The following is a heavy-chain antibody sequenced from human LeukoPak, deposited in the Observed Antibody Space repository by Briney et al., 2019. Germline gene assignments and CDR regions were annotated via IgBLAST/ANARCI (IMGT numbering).Heavy chain of an antibody. D-gene: IGHD3-22*01. CDR3: AKGAMHYYDSSGYNYFDY. CDR2: MSSSGGST. J-gene: IGHJ4*02. Sequence: GGSLRLSCAASGFTFSSYAMSWVSQAPGKGLEWVSAMSSSGGSTYYADSVKGRFSISRDNSKNTLHLQVNSLRAEDTAVYYCAKGAMHYYDSSGYNYFDYWGQGTLVTVSS. CDR1: GFTFSSYA. V-gene: IGHV3-23*01.